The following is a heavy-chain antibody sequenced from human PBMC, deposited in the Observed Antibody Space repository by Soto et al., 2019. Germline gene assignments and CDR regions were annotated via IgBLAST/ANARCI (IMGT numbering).Heavy chain of an antibody. Sequence: QVQLVESGGGVVQPGRSLRLSCAASGFSFSNYGIHSVRQAPGKGLEWVAVISYDGSNKYYADSVKGRLTISRDNSKNTLYLQMSSLRPDDTAVYYCAKEFSSGYYYVIDYWGQGTLVIVSS. CDR3: AKEFSSGYYYVIDY. D-gene: IGHD3-22*01. J-gene: IGHJ4*02. CDR2: ISYDGSNK. CDR1: GFSFSNYG. V-gene: IGHV3-30*18.